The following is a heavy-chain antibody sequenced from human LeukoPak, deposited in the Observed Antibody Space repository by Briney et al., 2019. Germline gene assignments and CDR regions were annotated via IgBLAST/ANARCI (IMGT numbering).Heavy chain of an antibody. J-gene: IGHJ4*02. D-gene: IGHD3-16*01. CDR3: ARLRGREYFDY. V-gene: IGHV7-4-1*02. CDR1: GYRFTNYA. Sequence: ASVKVSCKASGYRFTNYAMNWVRQAPGQGLEWMGWIHPSTGNPAYAQGFTGRFVFSLDTSVSTTYLQISSLKAEDTAVYYCARLRGREYFDYWGKGTLVTVSS. CDR2: IHPSTGNP.